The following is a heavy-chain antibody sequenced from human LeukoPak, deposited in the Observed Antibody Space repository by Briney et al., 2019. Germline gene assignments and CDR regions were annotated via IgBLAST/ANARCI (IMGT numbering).Heavy chain of an antibody. V-gene: IGHV1-18*01. CDR2: ISAYNGNT. CDR3: ARDRLQQWLVLAYYYYGMDV. CDR1: GYSFTSYG. J-gene: IGHJ6*02. Sequence: GASVKVSCKASGYSFTSYGISWVRQAPGQGLEWMGWISAYNGNTNYAQKLQSRVTMTTDTSTSTAYMELRSLRSDDTAVYYCARDRLQQWLVLAYYYYGMDVWGQGTTVTVSS. D-gene: IGHD6-19*01.